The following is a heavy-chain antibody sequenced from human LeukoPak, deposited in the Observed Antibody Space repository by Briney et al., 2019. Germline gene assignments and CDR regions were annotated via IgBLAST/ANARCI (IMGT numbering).Heavy chain of an antibody. CDR1: GFTFSGSA. CDR3: WGSGYIQGGPIFDH. V-gene: IGHV3-73*01. Sequence: GGSLRLSCAASGFTFSGSAMHWVRQASGKGLEWVGRIRSKANSYATAYGASMKGRFTISRDDSKNTAYLQVNSLKTEDTAVYYCWGSGYIQGGPIFDHWGQGTLVTVSS. D-gene: IGHD3-22*01. CDR2: IRSKANSYAT. J-gene: IGHJ4*02.